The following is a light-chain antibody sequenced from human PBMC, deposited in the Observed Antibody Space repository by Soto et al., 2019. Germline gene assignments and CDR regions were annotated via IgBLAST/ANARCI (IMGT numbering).Light chain of an antibody. CDR1: QDISNY. V-gene: IGKV1-33*01. J-gene: IGKJ5*01. CDR3: QQYDNLRIT. CDR2: DAS. Sequence: DLQMTQSPSSLSASVGDRVTITCQASQDISNYLNWYQQKPGKAPKLLIYDASNLATGVPSRFSGSGSGTDFTFTISSLQPEDIATYYCQQYDNLRITFGQGTRLEIK.